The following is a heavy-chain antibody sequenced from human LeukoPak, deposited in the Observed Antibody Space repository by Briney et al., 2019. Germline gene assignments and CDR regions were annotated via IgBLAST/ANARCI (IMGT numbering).Heavy chain of an antibody. CDR1: GFTFSSYG. V-gene: IGHV3-30*02. Sequence: GGSLRLSCAASGFTFSSYGMHWVRQAPGKGLEWLTLIQNDGGNEYYADSVKGRFTISRDNSKNTLFLQLNSLRAEDTAVYYCARDRSSSFDYWGPGTLVAVSS. J-gene: IGHJ4*02. CDR2: IQNDGGNE. CDR3: ARDRSSSFDY.